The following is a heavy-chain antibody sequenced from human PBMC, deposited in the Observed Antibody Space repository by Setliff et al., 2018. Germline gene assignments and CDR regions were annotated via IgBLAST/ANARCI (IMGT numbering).Heavy chain of an antibody. CDR3: ARINFYVSSGYYYASDN. V-gene: IGHV1-18*01. Sequence: ASVKVSCKASGYNFAESIVSWVRQAPGQGLEWMGWISAYNGHTYSAQKFQARVTLTTDTSTNMAYMELRGLRADDTAVYYCARINFYVSSGYYYASDNWGQGTLVTVSS. J-gene: IGHJ4*02. D-gene: IGHD3-22*01. CDR2: ISAYNGHT. CDR1: GYNFAESI.